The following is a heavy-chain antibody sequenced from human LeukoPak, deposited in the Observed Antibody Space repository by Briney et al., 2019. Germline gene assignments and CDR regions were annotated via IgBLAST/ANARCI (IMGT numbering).Heavy chain of an antibody. CDR2: IKSKTDGGTT. Sequence: GGSLRLSCAASGFTFSNAWMSWVRQAPGKGLEWVDRIKSKTDGGTTDYAAPVKGRFTISRDDSKNTLYLQMNSLKTEDTAAYYCTTVPSYYYDSRRGYWGQGTLVTVSS. CDR3: TTVPSYYYDSRRGY. V-gene: IGHV3-15*01. D-gene: IGHD3-22*01. J-gene: IGHJ4*02. CDR1: GFTFSNAW.